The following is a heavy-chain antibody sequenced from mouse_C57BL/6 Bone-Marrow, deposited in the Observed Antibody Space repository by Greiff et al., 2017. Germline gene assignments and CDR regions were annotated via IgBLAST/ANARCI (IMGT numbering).Heavy chain of an antibody. CDR1: GFTFTDYY. D-gene: IGHD2-3*01. Sequence: EVKLMESGGGLVQPGGSLSLSCAASGFTFTDYYMSWVRQPPGKALEWLGFIRNKANGYTTEYSASVKGRFTISRDNSQSILYLQRNALRAEDSATYYCARYTPDGYYPYWGQGTTLTVSS. V-gene: IGHV7-3*01. CDR3: ARYTPDGYYPY. J-gene: IGHJ2*01. CDR2: IRNKANGYTT.